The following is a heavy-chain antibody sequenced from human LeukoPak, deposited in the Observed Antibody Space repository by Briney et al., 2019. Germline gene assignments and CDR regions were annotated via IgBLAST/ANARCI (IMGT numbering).Heavy chain of an antibody. CDR2: VYYSGST. CDR3: ARPSTYWPPYFAY. D-gene: IGHD2-15*01. Sequence: SETLSLTCTVSGGSIRSDFWSWIRQPPGKGLEWIGYVYYSGSTNYSPSLNSRVTISIDTSKNKFSLKLTSVTAADTAVYYCARPSTYWPPYFAYWAREPWSPSPQ. J-gene: IGHJ4*02. V-gene: IGHV4-59*01. CDR1: GGSIRSDF.